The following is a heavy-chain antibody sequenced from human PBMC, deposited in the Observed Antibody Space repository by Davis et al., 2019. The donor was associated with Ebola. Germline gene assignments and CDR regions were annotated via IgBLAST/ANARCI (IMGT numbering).Heavy chain of an antibody. Sequence: ASVKVSCKASGYTFTPYYMHWLRQAPGQGLEWMGWINPNDGGTSYAQKFQGRVTMTRDTSISTAYMELSSLRSDDTARYYCARDHGGGTRDNYFDYWGQGTLGTVSS. J-gene: IGHJ4*02. CDR3: ARDHGGGTRDNYFDY. CDR1: GYTFTPYY. CDR2: INPNDGGT. D-gene: IGHD3-16*01. V-gene: IGHV1-2*02.